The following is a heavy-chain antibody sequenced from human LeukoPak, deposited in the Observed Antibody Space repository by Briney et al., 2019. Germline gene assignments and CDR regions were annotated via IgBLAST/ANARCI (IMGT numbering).Heavy chain of an antibody. J-gene: IGHJ4*02. CDR2: ISGSGDRT. Sequence: SGGSLRLSCAASGFTFNNYAMSWVRQAPGKGLEWVSAISGSGDRTYYADSVKGRFTISRDNSKSTLYLQMNSLRAEDTAVYYCARDLQENDYGDSVGYWGQGTLVTVSS. D-gene: IGHD4-17*01. CDR3: ARDLQENDYGDSVGY. V-gene: IGHV3-23*01. CDR1: GFTFNNYA.